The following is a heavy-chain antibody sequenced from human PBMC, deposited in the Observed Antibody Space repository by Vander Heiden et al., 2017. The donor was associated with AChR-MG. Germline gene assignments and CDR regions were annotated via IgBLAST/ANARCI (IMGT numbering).Heavy chain of an antibody. Sequence: QLRLQESGPGLVTPSETLSLTCTVSGGPISSTSYFWGWIRQPPGKGLEWIGSIYYSGSTYYNPSLKSRLSISVDTSKNQFSLKLGSVTAADTAVYYCARQIRSGLYYFDYWGQGTLVTVSS. CDR3: ARQIRSGLYYFDY. D-gene: IGHD1-26*01. CDR2: IYYSGST. V-gene: IGHV4-39*01. J-gene: IGHJ4*02. CDR1: GGPISSTSYF.